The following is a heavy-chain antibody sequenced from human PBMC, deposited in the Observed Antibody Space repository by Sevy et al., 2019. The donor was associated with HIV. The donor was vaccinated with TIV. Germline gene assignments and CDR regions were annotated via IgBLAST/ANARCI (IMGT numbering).Heavy chain of an antibody. D-gene: IGHD3-22*01. CDR3: ASPLGGVVVTY. V-gene: IGHV1-2*02. CDR2: VNPLSGAA. Sequence: ASVKVSCKASGYTFTNYYIHWVRQAPGQGLEWMGWVNPLSGAAKPAQKFQDKVTMTRDTSIATAYMELNYLISDDTAVYYCASPLGGVVVTYWGQGTLVTVSS. CDR1: GYTFTNYY. J-gene: IGHJ4*02.